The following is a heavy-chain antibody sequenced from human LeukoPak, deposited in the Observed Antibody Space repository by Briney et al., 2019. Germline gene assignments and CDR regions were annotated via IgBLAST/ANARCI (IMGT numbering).Heavy chain of an antibody. CDR2: IYNNGDT. D-gene: IGHD3-22*01. CDR1: GGSISTSNYY. V-gene: IGHV4-39*01. CDR3: GRSMYYHDSGGYYSDY. Sequence: SETLSLTCTVSGGSISTSNYYWGWIRQPPGKGLEWIGSIYNNGDTYDNPSLKSRVTISVDTSKNQFSLKLSSVTAADTAVYYCGRSMYYHDSGGYYSDYWGQGTLVTVSS. J-gene: IGHJ4*02.